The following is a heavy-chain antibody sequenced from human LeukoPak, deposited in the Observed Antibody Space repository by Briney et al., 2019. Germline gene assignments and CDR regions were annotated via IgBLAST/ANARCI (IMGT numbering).Heavy chain of an antibody. CDR2: SYYSGST. Sequence: SETLSLTCTVSGCSISSSSYYWGWIRQPPGKGLEWIGSSYYSGSTYYNPSLKSRVTISVDTSKNQFSLKLSSVTAADTAVYYCARQYFREVVAFDIWGQGTMVTVSS. CDR3: ARQYFREVVAFDI. V-gene: IGHV4-39*01. CDR1: GCSISSSSYY. D-gene: IGHD3-10*02. J-gene: IGHJ3*02.